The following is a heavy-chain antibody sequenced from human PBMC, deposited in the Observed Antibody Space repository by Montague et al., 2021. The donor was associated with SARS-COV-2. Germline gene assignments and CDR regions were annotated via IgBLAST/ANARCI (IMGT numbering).Heavy chain of an antibody. D-gene: IGHD6-19*01. CDR3: ARGLSRYSSGKTPFLHSEMDV. CDR2: IYYSGST. V-gene: IGHV4-59*01. J-gene: IGHJ6*02. Sequence: SETLSLTCTVSGGSISSYYWSWIRQPPGKGLEWIGYIYYSGSTNYNPSHKSRVTISVDTSKNQFSLKLSSVTAADTAVYYCARGLSRYSSGKTPFLHSEMDVWGQGTTVTVSS. CDR1: GGSISSYY.